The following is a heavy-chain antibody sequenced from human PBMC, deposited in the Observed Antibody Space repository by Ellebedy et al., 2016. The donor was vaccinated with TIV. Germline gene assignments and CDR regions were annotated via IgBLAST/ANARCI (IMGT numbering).Heavy chain of an antibody. CDR1: GFTFSIYA. Sequence: PGGSLRLSCAASGFTFSIYAMGWVRQAPGKGLEWVSTISRNGGGTYYAGSVEGRFTISRDNSNNTLWLQMSGLRAEDTARYFCAKDLGIERQWGFDYWGQGTLVTVSS. J-gene: IGHJ4*02. V-gene: IGHV3-23*01. CDR3: AKDLGIERQWGFDY. D-gene: IGHD1-26*01. CDR2: ISRNGGGT.